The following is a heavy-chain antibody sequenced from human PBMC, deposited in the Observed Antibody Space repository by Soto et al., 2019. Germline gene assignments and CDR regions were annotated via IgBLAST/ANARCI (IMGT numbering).Heavy chain of an antibody. J-gene: IGHJ6*02. V-gene: IGHV3-48*03. CDR3: ASSIFGVVIPPYYYGMDV. D-gene: IGHD3-3*01. Sequence: PGGSLRVSCAASGFTFSSYEMNWVGQAPGKGLEWVSYISSSGSTIYYADSVKGRFTISRDNAKNSLYLQMNSLRAEDTAVYYCASSIFGVVIPPYYYGMDVWGQGTTVTVSS. CDR2: ISSSGSTI. CDR1: GFTFSSYE.